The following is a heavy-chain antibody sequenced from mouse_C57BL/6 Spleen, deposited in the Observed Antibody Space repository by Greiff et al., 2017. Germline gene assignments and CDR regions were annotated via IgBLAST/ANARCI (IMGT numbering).Heavy chain of an antibody. Sequence: QVQLQQPGAELVKPGASVKMSCKASGYTFTSYWITWVKQRPGQGLEWIGDIYPGSGSTNYNEKFKSKATLTVDTSSSTAYMQFSSLTSEDSAVYYCARERDGYYLWAMDYWGQGTSVTVSS. CDR1: GYTFTSYW. CDR2: IYPGSGST. D-gene: IGHD2-3*01. V-gene: IGHV1-55*01. J-gene: IGHJ4*01. CDR3: ARERDGYYLWAMDY.